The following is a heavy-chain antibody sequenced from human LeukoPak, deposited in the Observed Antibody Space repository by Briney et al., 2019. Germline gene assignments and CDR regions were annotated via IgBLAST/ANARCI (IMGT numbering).Heavy chain of an antibody. J-gene: IGHJ6*02. CDR3: ARAEWHGMDV. V-gene: IGHV1-2*06. CDR1: GYTFTGYY. Sequence: ASVKVSCKASGYTFTGYYMHWVRQAPGQGLEWMGRINPNSGGTNYAQKFQGRVTMTRDTSTSTVYMELSSLRSEDTAVYYCARAEWHGMDVWGQGTTVTVSS. D-gene: IGHD3-3*01. CDR2: INPNSGGT.